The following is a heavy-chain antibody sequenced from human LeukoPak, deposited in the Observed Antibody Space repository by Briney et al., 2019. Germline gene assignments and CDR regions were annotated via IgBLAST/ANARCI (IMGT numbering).Heavy chain of an antibody. Sequence: SQTLSLTCALSGDSFSSNSAAWDWLRQSPSRGLGWLGRTYYRSKWYNDYAVSVKSLITINPDTSKNQFSLQLNSVTPEDTAVYYCARVGGSGWIFDYWGQGTLVTVSS. CDR3: ARVGGSGWIFDY. V-gene: IGHV6-1*01. D-gene: IGHD6-19*01. CDR2: TYYRSKWYN. J-gene: IGHJ4*02. CDR1: GDSFSSNSAA.